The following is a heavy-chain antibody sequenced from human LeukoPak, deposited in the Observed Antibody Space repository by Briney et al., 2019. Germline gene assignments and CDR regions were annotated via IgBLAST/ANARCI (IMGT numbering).Heavy chain of an antibody. CDR3: ARVGSRYYDSSGYYSNWFDP. D-gene: IGHD3-22*01. V-gene: IGHV4-59*01. CDR1: AGSISSYY. J-gene: IGHJ5*02. Sequence: SETLSLTCTVSAGSISSYYWSWIRQPPGKGLEWIGYIYYSGSTNYNPSLKSRVTISVDTSKNQFSLKLSSVTAADTAVYYCARVGSRYYDSSGYYSNWFDPWGQGTLVTVSS. CDR2: IYYSGST.